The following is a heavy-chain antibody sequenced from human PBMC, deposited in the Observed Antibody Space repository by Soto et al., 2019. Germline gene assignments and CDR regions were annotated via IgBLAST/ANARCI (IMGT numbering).Heavy chain of an antibody. V-gene: IGHV3-74*01. J-gene: IGHJ4*02. D-gene: IGHD2-21*01. CDR3: ARDGEGF. CDR1: GFTFSSNW. Sequence: GGSPRLSCAASGFTFSSNWMHWVRRVPGRGLVWVSRINADGSETNYEDSVEGRFTISRDNPKNTLYLQMNSLRAEDTAVYYCARDGEGFWGQGTLVTVSS. CDR2: INADGSET.